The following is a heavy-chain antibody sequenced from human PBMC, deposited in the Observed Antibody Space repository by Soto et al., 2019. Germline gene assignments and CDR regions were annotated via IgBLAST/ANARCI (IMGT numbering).Heavy chain of an antibody. CDR2: IRSKADGETT. CDR1: GFTFSDYA. J-gene: IGHJ4*02. Sequence: PVGSLRLSCTTSGFTFSDYAMTWVRQAPGKGLECVASIRSKADGETTEYAASVKDRFTISRDDSKSIAYLQMNSLRIEDTSVYYCTFWSGFSHFDYWGQGTPVTVSS. CDR3: TFWSGFSHFDY. V-gene: IGHV3-49*04. D-gene: IGHD3-3*01.